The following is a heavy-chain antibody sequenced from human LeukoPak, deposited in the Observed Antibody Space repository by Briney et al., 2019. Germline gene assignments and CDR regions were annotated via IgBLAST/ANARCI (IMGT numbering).Heavy chain of an antibody. J-gene: IGHJ4*02. Sequence: ASVKVSCKASGYTFTSYYMHWVRQAPGKGLEWMGGFDPEDGETIYAQKFQGRVTMTEDTSTDTAYMELTSLRSDDTAMYYCATDPVGYCSANGCYSVDYWGQGTLVTVSS. V-gene: IGHV1-24*01. CDR2: FDPEDGET. CDR1: GYTFTSYY. D-gene: IGHD2-15*01. CDR3: ATDPVGYCSANGCYSVDY.